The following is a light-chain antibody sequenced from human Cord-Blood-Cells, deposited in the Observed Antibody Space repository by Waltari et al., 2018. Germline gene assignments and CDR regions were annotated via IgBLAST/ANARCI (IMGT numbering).Light chain of an antibody. J-gene: IGLJ3*02. CDR3: SSYAGSNNLV. Sequence: QSALTQPPSASGSPGQSVTISCTGTSSDVGGYNYVSWYQQHPGKAPKLMIYAVSKRPSGVTDRFSGSKSGNTASLTVSGLQAEDEADYYCSSYAGSNNLVFGGGTKLTVL. V-gene: IGLV2-8*01. CDR1: SSDVGGYNY. CDR2: AVS.